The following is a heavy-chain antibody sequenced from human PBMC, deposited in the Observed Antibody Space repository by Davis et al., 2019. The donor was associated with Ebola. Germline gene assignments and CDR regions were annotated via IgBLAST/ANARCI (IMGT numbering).Heavy chain of an antibody. J-gene: IGHJ2*01. D-gene: IGHD2-21*02. CDR1: GFTFSGSA. Sequence: PGGSLRLSCAASGFTFSGSAMHWVRQASGKGLEWVGRIRSKANSYATAYAASVKGRFTISRDDSKNTAYLQMNSLKTEDTAVYYCTSGFVVTKNFDLWGRGTLVTVSS. CDR3: TSGFVVTKNFDL. CDR2: IRSKANSYAT. V-gene: IGHV3-73*01.